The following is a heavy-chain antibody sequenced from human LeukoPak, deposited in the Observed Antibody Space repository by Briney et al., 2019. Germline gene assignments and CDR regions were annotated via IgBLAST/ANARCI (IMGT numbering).Heavy chain of an antibody. D-gene: IGHD2-21*02. CDR3: ALYCGGDCYSSWFDP. CDR2: ISSSSSYI. J-gene: IGHJ5*02. V-gene: IGHV3-21*01. Sequence: GGSLRLSCAASGFTFSSYSMNWVRQAPGKGLEWVSSISSSSSYIYYADSVKGRFTISRDNAKNSLYLQMNSLRAEDTAVYYCALYCGGDCYSSWFDPWGQGTLVTVSS. CDR1: GFTFSSYS.